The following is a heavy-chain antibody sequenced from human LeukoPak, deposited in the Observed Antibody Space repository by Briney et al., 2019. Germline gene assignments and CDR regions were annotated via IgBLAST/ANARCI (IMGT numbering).Heavy chain of an antibody. D-gene: IGHD1-1*01. Sequence: GGSLRLSCAASGFTFTDDYMSWIRQAPGKGLEWVSYISSSGYTKYYADSLKGRFTISRNNAKKTLYLQINSLRAEDTAVYYCATTLRTRGTWYFDLWGRGTLVTVSS. J-gene: IGHJ2*01. CDR3: ATTLRTRGTWYFDL. CDR2: ISSSGYTK. CDR1: GFTFTDDY. V-gene: IGHV3-11*04.